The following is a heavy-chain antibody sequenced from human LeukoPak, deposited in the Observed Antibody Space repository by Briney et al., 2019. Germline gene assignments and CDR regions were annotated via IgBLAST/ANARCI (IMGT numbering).Heavy chain of an antibody. V-gene: IGHV4-59*12. Sequence: PSETLSLTCTVSGGSISHYFWSWIRQPPGKALEWIGYIYYSGSTNYNPSLKSRVTISVDTSKNQFSLKLSSVTAADTAVYYCARGGASSRPFHYWGQGTLVIVSS. CDR1: GGSISHYF. CDR3: ARGGASSRPFHY. CDR2: IYYSGST. D-gene: IGHD3-10*01. J-gene: IGHJ4*02.